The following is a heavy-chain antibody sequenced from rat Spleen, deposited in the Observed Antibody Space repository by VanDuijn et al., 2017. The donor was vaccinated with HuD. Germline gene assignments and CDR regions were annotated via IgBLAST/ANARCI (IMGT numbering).Heavy chain of an antibody. J-gene: IGHJ3*01. V-gene: IGHV5-31*01. CDR1: GFTFNNYW. CDR3: AVAGFAY. CDR2: VSSDGINT. Sequence: EVQLVESGGGLVQPGRSLKLSCVASGFTFNNYWMTWIRQAPGKGLEWVASVSSDGINTYYPDSVKGRFTISRDNAENIVYLQMNSLKCDDTATYYCAVAGFAYWGQGTLVTVSS.